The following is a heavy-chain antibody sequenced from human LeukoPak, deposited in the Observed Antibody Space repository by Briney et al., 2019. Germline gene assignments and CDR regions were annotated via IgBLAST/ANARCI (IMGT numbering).Heavy chain of an antibody. CDR2: IYYSGST. D-gene: IGHD3-3*01. J-gene: IGHJ4*02. Sequence: SQTLSLTCTVPGGSISSGDYYWSWIRQPPGKGLEWIGYIYYSGSTYYNPSLKSRVTISVDTSKNQFSLKLSSVTAADTAVYYCARRVTYYDFWSGENYFDYWGQGTLVTVSS. V-gene: IGHV4-30-4*08. CDR3: ARRVTYYDFWSGENYFDY. CDR1: GGSISSGDYY.